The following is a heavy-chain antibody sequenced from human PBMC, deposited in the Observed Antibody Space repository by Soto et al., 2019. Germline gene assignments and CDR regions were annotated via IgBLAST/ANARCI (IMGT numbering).Heavy chain of an antibody. V-gene: IGHV5-51*01. D-gene: IGHD6-13*01. Sequence: GESLKISCKGSGYSFTSYWIGWVRQMPGKGLEWMGIIYPGDSDTRYSPSFQGQVTISADKSISTAYLQWSSLKASDTAMYYCARPSDSSSWYLAFDSWGQGTMVTVSS. J-gene: IGHJ3*02. CDR2: IYPGDSDT. CDR1: GYSFTSYW. CDR3: ARPSDSSSWYLAFDS.